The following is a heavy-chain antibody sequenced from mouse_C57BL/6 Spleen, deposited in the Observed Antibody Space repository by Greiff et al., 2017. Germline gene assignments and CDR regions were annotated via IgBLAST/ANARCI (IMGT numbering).Heavy chain of an antibody. Sequence: QVQLQQPGPELVKPGASVKLSCKASGYTFTSYWMHWVKQRPGQGREWIGNINPSNGGTNYNEKFKSKATLTVAKSSSTAYLQNSSLTSEDSAVYDCARNCGLDDYAMDDWGQGTSVTISS. D-gene: IGHD2-10*02. V-gene: IGHV1-53*01. J-gene: IGHJ4*01. CDR2: INPSNGGT. CDR1: GYTFTSYW. CDR3: ARNCGLDDYAMDD.